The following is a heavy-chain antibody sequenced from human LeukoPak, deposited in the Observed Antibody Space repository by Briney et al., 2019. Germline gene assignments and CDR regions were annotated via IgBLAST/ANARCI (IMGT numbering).Heavy chain of an antibody. J-gene: IGHJ4*02. D-gene: IGHD6-19*01. V-gene: IGHV3-48*03. CDR3: TTRTVASNFDY. CDR1: GFSFSVYE. CDR2: ISSSGTTT. Sequence: PGGSQTLSCAASGFSFSVYEIHWVRQAPGKGLEWISDISSSGTTTYYADSVKGRFTISRDNAKNSLYLQMNSLRAEDTAVYYCTTRTVASNFDYWGQGTLVSVSS.